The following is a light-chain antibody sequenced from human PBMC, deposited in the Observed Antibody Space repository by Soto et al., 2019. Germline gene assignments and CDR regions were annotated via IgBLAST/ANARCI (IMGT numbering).Light chain of an antibody. CDR2: LGS. Sequence: IGVTHSPLSLPVTPGDPASISCSPSQSLLHSNGYNYLDWYLQKPGQSPQVLIYLGSNRASGVPDRFSGSGSGTDFTLKISRVEAEDVGVYYCMQALQTPRTFGPGTKVDIK. V-gene: IGKV2-28*01. CDR1: QSLLHSNGYNY. J-gene: IGKJ3*01. CDR3: MQALQTPRT.